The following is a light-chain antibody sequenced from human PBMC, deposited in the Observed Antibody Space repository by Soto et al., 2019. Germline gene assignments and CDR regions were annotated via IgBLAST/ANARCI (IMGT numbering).Light chain of an antibody. Sequence: SYELTQPPSVSVAPGQTAKITCAGDNIDTKSMHWYQQRPGQAPVLVVHDDTDRAAGIPERFSGSKSGGTATLTISRVEAGDEADYYCQVWDIITYHVVFGGGPKVTVL. CDR3: QVWDIITYHVV. J-gene: IGLJ2*01. CDR2: DDT. CDR1: NIDTKS. V-gene: IGLV3-21*02.